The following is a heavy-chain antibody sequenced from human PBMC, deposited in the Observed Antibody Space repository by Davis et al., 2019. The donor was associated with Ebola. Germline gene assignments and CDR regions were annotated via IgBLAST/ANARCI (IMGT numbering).Heavy chain of an antibody. V-gene: IGHV3-30*04. D-gene: IGHD2-8*02. J-gene: IGHJ6*02. Sequence: PGSLWKISCVASGFTFSGYAMHWVRQAPGKGLEWVAVISYDGSNKYYADSVKGRFTISRDNSQNTLSLQMNSLRAEDTAVYYCAEIYWVRYGMDVWGQGTTVTVSS. CDR3: AEIYWVRYGMDV. CDR1: GFTFSGYA. CDR2: ISYDGSNK.